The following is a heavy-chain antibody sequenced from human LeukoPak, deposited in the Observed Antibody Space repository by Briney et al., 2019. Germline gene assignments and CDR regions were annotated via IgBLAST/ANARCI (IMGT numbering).Heavy chain of an antibody. D-gene: IGHD3-16*02. J-gene: IGHJ4*02. CDR1: GGSINSYY. Sequence: SETLSLACTVSGGSINSYYWSWIRQPPGKGLEWIGYIYYSGSTNYNPSLKSRVTISVDTSKNQFSLKLSSVTAADTAVYYCARAFREFSLDYWGQGTLVTVSS. V-gene: IGHV4-59*01. CDR3: ARAFREFSLDY. CDR2: IYYSGST.